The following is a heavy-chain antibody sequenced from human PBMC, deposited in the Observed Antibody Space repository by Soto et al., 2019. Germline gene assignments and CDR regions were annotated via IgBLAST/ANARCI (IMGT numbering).Heavy chain of an antibody. D-gene: IGHD2-15*01. Sequence: PGGSLRLSGAGSGFTFGDSHMSWIRQAPGKGLEWLSYISPGSRYPAYADSVKGRFTISRDNAKTSLYLQMMSLTAEDTAIYYCVRGGGGGLFDPWGQGTMVTVPS. CDR3: VRGGGGGLFDP. J-gene: IGHJ5*02. CDR1: GFTFGDSH. CDR2: ISPGSRYP. V-gene: IGHV3-11*06.